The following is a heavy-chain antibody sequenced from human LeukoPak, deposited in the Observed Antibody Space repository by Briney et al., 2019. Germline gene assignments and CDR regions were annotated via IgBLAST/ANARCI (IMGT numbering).Heavy chain of an antibody. V-gene: IGHV3-21*01. CDR1: GFTFSSYS. CDR3: ASSGHGGSLLIY. CDR2: ISSNSSYI. J-gene: IGHJ4*02. D-gene: IGHD2-15*01. Sequence: GGSLRLSCAASGFTFSSYSMNWVRQAPGKGLEWVSSISSNSSYIYYADSVKGRFTISRDNAKNSLYLQMNSLRAEDTAVYYCASSGHGGSLLIYWGQGTLVTVSS.